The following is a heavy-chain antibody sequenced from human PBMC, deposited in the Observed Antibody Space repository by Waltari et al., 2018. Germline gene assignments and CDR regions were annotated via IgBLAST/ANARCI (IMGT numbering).Heavy chain of an antibody. CDR3: ARVYSSSWSYAKYDAFDI. D-gene: IGHD6-13*01. V-gene: IGHV4-61*10. CDR1: GGSISSGSYY. CDR2: IYYSGST. Sequence: QVQLQESGPGLVKPSQTLSLTCTVSGGSISSGSYYWSWIRQPAGKGLEWIGYIYYSGSTNYNPSLKSRVTISVDTSKNQFSLKLSSVTAADTAVYYCARVYSSSWSYAKYDAFDIWGQGTMVTVSS. J-gene: IGHJ3*02.